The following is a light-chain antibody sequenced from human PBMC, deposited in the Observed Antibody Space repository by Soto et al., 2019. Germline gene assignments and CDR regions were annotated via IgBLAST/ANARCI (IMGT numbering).Light chain of an antibody. J-gene: IGKJ1*01. V-gene: IGKV1-5*01. Sequence: DIQMTQSPSTPSASVVDRFTITFRASQSLGRELAWYQQKPGKAPKVLIYDASSLKSGVPSRFSGSGSGTEFTLTISSLQPDDFATYYCQRYNAYWAFGPGTKVDIK. CDR1: QSLGRE. CDR3: QRYNAYWA. CDR2: DAS.